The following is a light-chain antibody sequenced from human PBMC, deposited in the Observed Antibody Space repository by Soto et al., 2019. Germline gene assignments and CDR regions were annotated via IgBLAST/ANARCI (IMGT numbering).Light chain of an antibody. J-gene: IGKJ1*01. CDR2: GAS. CDR1: QSVSNNY. V-gene: IGKV3-20*01. CDR3: QQYGISGT. Sequence: EIVLTQSPGTLSLSPGERATLSCRASQSVSNNYLAWYQQKPGQAPRLLIYGASNRATGIPDRFSGSGSGTDFTLTISRLEPEDFAVYYCQQYGISGTFDQGTKVEIK.